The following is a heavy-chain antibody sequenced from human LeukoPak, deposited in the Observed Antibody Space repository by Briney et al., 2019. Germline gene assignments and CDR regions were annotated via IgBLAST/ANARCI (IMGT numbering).Heavy chain of an antibody. V-gene: IGHV4-59*01. CDR2: IYYSGST. CDR3: ARDPYYYDSSPRAQVIFDY. D-gene: IGHD3-22*01. Sequence: PSETLSLTCTVSGGSISSYYWSWIRQPPGKGLEWIGYIYYSGSTNYNPSLKSRVTISVDTSKNQFSLKLSSVTAADTAVYYCARDPYYYDSSPRAQVIFDYWGQGTPVTVSS. CDR1: GGSISSYY. J-gene: IGHJ4*02.